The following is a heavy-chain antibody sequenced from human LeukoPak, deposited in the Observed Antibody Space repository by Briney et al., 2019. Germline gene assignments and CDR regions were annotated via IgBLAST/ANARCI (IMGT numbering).Heavy chain of an antibody. V-gene: IGHV1-2*02. CDR3: ATPLRWLQFTPGLDYYYGMDV. J-gene: IGHJ6*02. D-gene: IGHD5-24*01. Sequence: ASVKVSCKASGYTFTGYYMHWVRQAPGQGLEWMGWINPNSGGTNYAQKFQGRVTMTRDTSISTAYMELSRLRSDDTAVYYCATPLRWLQFTPGLDYYYGMDVWGQGTTVTVSS. CDR2: INPNSGGT. CDR1: GYTFTGYY.